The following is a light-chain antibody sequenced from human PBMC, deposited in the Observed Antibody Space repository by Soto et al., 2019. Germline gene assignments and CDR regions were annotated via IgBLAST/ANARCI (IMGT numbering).Light chain of an antibody. Sequence: EIVMTQSPATLSVSPGERATLSCRASQSVNSNLAWYQQKPGQAPRLLIYGASSRATGIPDRFSGSGSGTDFTLTISRLEPEDFAVYYCQQYGSSPSWTFGQGTKVDIK. J-gene: IGKJ1*01. CDR1: QSVNSN. CDR3: QQYGSSPSWT. CDR2: GAS. V-gene: IGKV3-20*01.